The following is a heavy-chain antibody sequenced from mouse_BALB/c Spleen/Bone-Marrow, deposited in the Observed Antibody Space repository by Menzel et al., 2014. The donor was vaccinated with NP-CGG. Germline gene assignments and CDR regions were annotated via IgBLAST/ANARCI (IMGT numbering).Heavy chain of an antibody. CDR3: ARGGTTGTWYFDV. CDR1: GFNIKDTY. J-gene: IGHJ1*01. D-gene: IGHD1-2*01. CDR2: IDPANGNT. Sequence: EVKVEESGAELVKPGASVKLSCTASGFNIKDTYMHWVKQRPEHGLEWIGRIDPANGNTKYDPKFQGKATITADTSANTASLQLSSLTCEDTDVYHCARGGTTGTWYFDVWGAGTTVTVSS. V-gene: IGHV14-3*02.